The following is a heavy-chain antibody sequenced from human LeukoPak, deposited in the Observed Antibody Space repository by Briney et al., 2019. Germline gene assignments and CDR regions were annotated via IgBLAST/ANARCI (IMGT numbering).Heavy chain of an antibody. Sequence: ASVKVSCKASGYTFTSYDINWVRQATGQGLEWMGWMNPNSGNTGYAQKFQGRVTMTRNTSISTAYMELSSLRSEDTAVYYCARGYIGHGGFWTYYYDSSGYDWFHPWGQGTLVTVSS. CDR3: ARGYIGHGGFWTYYYDSSGYDWFHP. CDR1: GYTFTSYD. V-gene: IGHV1-8*01. J-gene: IGHJ5*02. D-gene: IGHD3-22*01. CDR2: MNPNSGNT.